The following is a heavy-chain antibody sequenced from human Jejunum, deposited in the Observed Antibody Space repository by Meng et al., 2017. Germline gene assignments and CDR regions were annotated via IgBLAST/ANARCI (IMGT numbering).Heavy chain of an antibody. CDR2: AST. D-gene: IGHD1-26*01. J-gene: IGHJ4*02. Sequence: QWQLQESGPGLVRPSETLSLICTVSGGSVSRAGYQWGWIRQPPGKGLEWIGYASTNYNPSLKGRVTISLDTSRNQFSLSLSSVTAADTAVYYCARDHMGSLDYWGQGILVTVSS. V-gene: IGHV4-61*08. CDR1: GGSVSRAGYQ. CDR3: ARDHMGSLDY.